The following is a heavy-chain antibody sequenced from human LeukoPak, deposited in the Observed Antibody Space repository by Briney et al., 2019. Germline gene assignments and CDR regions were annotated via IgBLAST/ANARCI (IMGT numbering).Heavy chain of an antibody. CDR2: IQYDGSNK. J-gene: IGHJ4*02. D-gene: IGHD1-7*01. CDR1: GFTFSSYG. CDR3: ARVKVSLELVIDY. V-gene: IGHV3-30*02. Sequence: GGSLRLSCAASGFTFSSYGMHWVRQAPGKGLEWVAFIQYDGSNKYYADSVKGRFTISRDNSKNTPYLQMNSLRAEDTAVYYCARVKVSLELVIDYWGQGTLVTVSS.